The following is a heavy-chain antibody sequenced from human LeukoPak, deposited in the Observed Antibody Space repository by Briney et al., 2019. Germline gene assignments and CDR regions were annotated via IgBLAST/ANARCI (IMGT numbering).Heavy chain of an antibody. CDR1: GGSITSSDYH. Sequence: PSETLSLTCTVSGGSITSSDYHWGWIRRPPGKGLEWIGSFYYTGSTFYSPSLKSRVSISVDTSKNQFSLKLSSVTAADTAVYYCARGGSGSPNWFDPWGQGTLVTVSS. CDR3: ARGGSGSPNWFDP. D-gene: IGHD3-10*01. J-gene: IGHJ5*02. V-gene: IGHV4-39*07. CDR2: FYYTGST.